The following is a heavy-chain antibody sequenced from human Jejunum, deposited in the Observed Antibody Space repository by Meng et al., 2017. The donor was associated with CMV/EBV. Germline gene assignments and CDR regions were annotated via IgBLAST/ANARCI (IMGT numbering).Heavy chain of an antibody. V-gene: IGHV4-39*07. Sequence: QVQRQEWCHGLVKPSETLYLICTVSGGSISSTSRYWGWIRQPPGKGLEWIANIYNSGSIDCNSSLKSRVSMSIDTSKNQFSLKLNSVSAADTAVYYCACGNGDYVGLWDYWGQGILVTVSS. J-gene: IGHJ4*02. D-gene: IGHD4-17*01. CDR1: GGSISSTSRY. CDR3: ACGNGDYVGLWDY. CDR2: IYNSGSI.